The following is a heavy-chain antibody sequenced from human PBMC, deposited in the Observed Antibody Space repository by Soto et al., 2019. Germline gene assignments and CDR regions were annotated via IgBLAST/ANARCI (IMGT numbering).Heavy chain of an antibody. Sequence: QVQLVELGGGWVNPGSPWRLPGAAPGFTLSTYGSHWFRQAPAKGREGVAVISYDGSNKYYADSVKGRFTISRDNSKNTLYLQMNSLRAEDTAVYYCARGDSSGYRYFQHWGQGTLVTVSS. V-gene: IGHV3-30*03. CDR1: GFTLSTYG. J-gene: IGHJ1*01. CDR3: ARGDSSGYRYFQH. D-gene: IGHD3-22*01. CDR2: ISYDGSNK.